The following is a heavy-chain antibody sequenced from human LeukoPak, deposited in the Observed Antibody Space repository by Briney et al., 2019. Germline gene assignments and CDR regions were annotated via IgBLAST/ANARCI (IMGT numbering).Heavy chain of an antibody. J-gene: IGHJ6*02. Sequence: ASVKVSCKASGYTFTSYGISWVRQAPGQGLEWMGWISAYNGNTNYAQKLQGRVTMTTDTSTSTAYMELSSLRSEDTAVYYCARDLTMVRGGRPYYYYGMDVWGQGTTVTVSS. V-gene: IGHV1-18*01. D-gene: IGHD3-10*01. CDR3: ARDLTMVRGGRPYYYYGMDV. CDR1: GYTFTSYG. CDR2: ISAYNGNT.